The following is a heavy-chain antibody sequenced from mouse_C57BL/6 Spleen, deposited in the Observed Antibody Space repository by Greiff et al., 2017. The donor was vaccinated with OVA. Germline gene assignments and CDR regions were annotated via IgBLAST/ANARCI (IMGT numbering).Heavy chain of an antibody. CDR2: IDPSDSYT. CDR3: ARSQLGYAMDY. Sequence: QVQLQQPGAELVKPGASVKLSCKASGYTFTSYWMQWVKQRPGQGLEWIGEIDPSDSYTNYNQKFKGKATLTVDTSSSTAYMQLSSLTSEDSAVYYCARSQLGYAMDYWGQGTSVTVSS. D-gene: IGHD3-1*01. J-gene: IGHJ4*01. V-gene: IGHV1-50*01. CDR1: GYTFTSYW.